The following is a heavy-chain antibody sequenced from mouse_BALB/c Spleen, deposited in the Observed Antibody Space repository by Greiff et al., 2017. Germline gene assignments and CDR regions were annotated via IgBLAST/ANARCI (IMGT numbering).Heavy chain of an antibody. CDR1: RLPLTSYG. J-gene: IGHJ1*01. CDR2: IWSGGST. D-gene: IGHD1-1*01. V-gene: IGHV2-4-1*01. CDR3: ASHYYVSSYLLFLYFDD. Sequence: VQLQPSRPGLPQPPQSPPITCTVSRLPLTSYGVHWVRQSPGKGLEWLGVIWSGGSTDYNAAFISRLSISKDNSKSQVFFNMISQQADHTAIYSCASHYYVSSYLLFLYFDDWGAGTTVIVS.